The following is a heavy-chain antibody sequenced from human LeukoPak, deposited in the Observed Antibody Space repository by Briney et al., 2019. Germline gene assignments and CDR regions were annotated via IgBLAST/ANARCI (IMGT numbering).Heavy chain of an antibody. V-gene: IGHV4-39*01. Sequence: ASQTLSLTCTVSGGSISSSSYYWGWIRQPPGKGLEWIGSIYYSGSTYYNPSLKSRVTISVDTSKNQFSLKLSSVTAADTAVYYCARHVGYRWDAFDIWGQGTMVTVSS. CDR3: ARHVGYRWDAFDI. CDR1: GGSISSSSYY. D-gene: IGHD6-13*01. CDR2: IYYSGST. J-gene: IGHJ3*02.